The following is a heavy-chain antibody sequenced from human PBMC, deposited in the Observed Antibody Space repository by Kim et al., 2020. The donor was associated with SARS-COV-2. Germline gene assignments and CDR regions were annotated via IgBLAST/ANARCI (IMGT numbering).Heavy chain of an antibody. CDR3: ARERRYSLDY. Sequence: GGSLRLSCVVSGFSFTTNWMSWVRQAPGKGLEWVAKINEDGTEKYYGYSVEGRFTISRDNAKNSLYLQMNSLRAEDTAVYYCARERRYSLDYWGQGTLVTVSS. CDR1: GFSFTTNW. V-gene: IGHV3-7*01. D-gene: IGHD2-15*01. J-gene: IGHJ4*02. CDR2: INEDGTEK.